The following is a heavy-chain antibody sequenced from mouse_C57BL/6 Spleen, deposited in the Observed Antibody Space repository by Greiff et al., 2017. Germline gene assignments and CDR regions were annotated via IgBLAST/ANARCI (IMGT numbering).Heavy chain of an antibody. D-gene: IGHD1-1*01. J-gene: IGHJ4*01. V-gene: IGHV1-26*01. Sequence: VQLQQSGPELVKPGASVKISCKASGYTFTDYYMNWVKQSHGKSLEWIGDINPNNGGTSYNQKFKGKATLTVDKSSSTAYMELRSLTSEDSAVYYCARSEDYYGSSFYAMDDWGQGTSVTVSS. CDR2: INPNNGGT. CDR1: GYTFTDYY. CDR3: ARSEDYYGSSFYAMDD.